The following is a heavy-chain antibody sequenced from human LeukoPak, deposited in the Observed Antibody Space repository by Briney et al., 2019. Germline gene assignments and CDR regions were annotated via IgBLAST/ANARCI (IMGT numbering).Heavy chain of an antibody. CDR3: ARGESDSSGYYHPPPDY. CDR2: IYYSGST. J-gene: IGHJ4*02. V-gene: IGHV4-59*01. D-gene: IGHD3-22*01. Sequence: SETLSLTCTVSGGSISSYYWSWIRQPPGKGLEWIGYIYYSGSTNYNPSLKSRVTISVDTSKNQFSLKLGSVTAADTAVYYCARGESDSSGYYHPPPDYWGQGTLVTVSS. CDR1: GGSISSYY.